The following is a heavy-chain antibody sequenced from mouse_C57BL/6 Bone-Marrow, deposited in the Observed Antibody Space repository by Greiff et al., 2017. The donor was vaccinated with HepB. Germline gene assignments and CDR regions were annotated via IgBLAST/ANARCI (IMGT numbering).Heavy chain of an antibody. D-gene: IGHD2-4*01. CDR3: ARGPIYYDYDWYFDV. CDR1: GYTFTSYW. V-gene: IGHV1-69*01. CDR2: IDPSDSYT. Sequence: QVQLQQSGAELVMPGASVKLSCKASGYTFTSYWMHWVKQRPGQGLEWIGEIDPSDSYTKYNQKFKGKSTLTVDKSSSTAYMQLSSLTSEDSAVYYCARGPIYYDYDWYFDVWGTGTTVTVSS. J-gene: IGHJ1*03.